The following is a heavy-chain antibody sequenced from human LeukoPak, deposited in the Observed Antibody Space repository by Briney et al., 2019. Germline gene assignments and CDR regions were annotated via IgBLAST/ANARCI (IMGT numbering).Heavy chain of an antibody. CDR3: ARGSSNIAARNNWFDP. V-gene: IGHV3-23*01. D-gene: IGHD6-6*01. CDR1: GFTLSSYA. CDR2: ISDTGNT. Sequence: GGSLRLSCAASGFTLSSYAMSWVRQAPGKGLEWVSAISDTGNTYHADPVKGRFTISRDNAKKSLYLQMNSLRVEDTAVYYCARGSSNIAARNNWFDPWGQGTLVTVSS. J-gene: IGHJ5*02.